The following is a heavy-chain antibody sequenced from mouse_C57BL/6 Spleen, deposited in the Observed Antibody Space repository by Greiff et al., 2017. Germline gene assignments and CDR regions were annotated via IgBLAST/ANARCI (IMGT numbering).Heavy chain of an antibody. Sequence: QVQLQQSGAELVRPGASVKLSCKASGYTFTSYCMSWVMQRPGQGLEWIGNINPSSGDTYYNQKFKGKATLTVDKSSSTAYMELRSLTSEDSAVYYCARKGNAFGYWGQGTTLTVSA. V-gene: IGHV1-81*01. J-gene: IGHJ2*01. CDR3: ARKGNAFGY. CDR2: INPSSGDT. D-gene: IGHD2-1*01. CDR1: GYTFTSYC.